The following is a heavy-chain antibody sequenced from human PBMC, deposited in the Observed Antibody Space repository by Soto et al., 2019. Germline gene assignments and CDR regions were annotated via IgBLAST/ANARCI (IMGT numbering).Heavy chain of an antibody. CDR3: ARDTLGIQLWSSAFDY. Sequence: SSVKVSCKASGYTFTSYGISWVRQAPGQGLEWMGWISAYNGNTNYAQKLQGRVTMTTDTSTSTAYMELRSLRSDDTAVYYCARDTLGIQLWSSAFDYWGQGKLVTGS. D-gene: IGHD5-18*01. CDR2: ISAYNGNT. V-gene: IGHV1-18*04. CDR1: GYTFTSYG. J-gene: IGHJ4*02.